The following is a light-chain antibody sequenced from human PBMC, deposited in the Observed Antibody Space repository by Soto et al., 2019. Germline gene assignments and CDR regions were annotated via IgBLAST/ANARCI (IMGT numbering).Light chain of an antibody. CDR2: KVS. CDR3: KQGTHWPWT. J-gene: IGKJ1*01. V-gene: IGKV2-30*02. CDR1: QSLIHSDGDTY. Sequence: DVVMTQSPLSLPVTLGQPASISCRSSQSLIHSDGDTYLNWFQQRPGQSPRRLIYKVSDRDSGVPDRCSGSGSGTDFTLKISRVEAEDVGIYYCKQGTHWPWTFGQGTEVEIK.